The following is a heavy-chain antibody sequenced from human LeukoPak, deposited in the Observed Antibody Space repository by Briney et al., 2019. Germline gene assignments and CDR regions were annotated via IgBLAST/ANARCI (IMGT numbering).Heavy chain of an antibody. CDR2: IYPGDSGT. J-gene: IGHJ4*02. D-gene: IGHD3-3*01. V-gene: IGHV5-51*01. Sequence: KSGGSLKISFKCSGYIFTYYWIGWVRQMPGKGLEWRGIIYPGDSGTRYIPSFQRQVTISAGKPISNAYLQWSSLKASDTAMYYCARQTPIFGVVSYWGQGTLVTVSS. CDR1: GYIFTYYW. CDR3: ARQTPIFGVVSY.